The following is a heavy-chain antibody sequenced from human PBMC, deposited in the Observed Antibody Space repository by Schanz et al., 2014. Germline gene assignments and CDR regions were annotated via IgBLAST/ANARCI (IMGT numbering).Heavy chain of an antibody. CDR1: GYTLSAYS. CDR2: VNPSVRGT. D-gene: IGHD4-17*01. CDR3: ARGYGDSPTDF. J-gene: IGHJ4*02. Sequence: QVQLVQSGTQVKKPGASVKVSCKASGYTLSAYSLHWVRQAPGQGLEWMGIVNPSVRGTHFAREFQGRVTMTTDTSTSTAYMELRSLRSEDTAVYYCARGYGDSPTDFWGQGTLVTVSS. V-gene: IGHV1-46*01.